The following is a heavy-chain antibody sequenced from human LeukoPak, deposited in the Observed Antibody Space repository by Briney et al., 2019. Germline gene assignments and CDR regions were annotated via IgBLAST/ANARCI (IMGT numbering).Heavy chain of an antibody. CDR3: ARVYFGDCSIDY. CDR2: IYTSGST. Sequence: SETLSLTCTVSGGSISSGSYYRSWIRQPAGKGLEWIGRIYTSGSTNYNPSLKSRVTISVDTSKNQFSLKLSSVTAADTAVYYCARVYFGDCSIDYWGQGTLVTVSS. V-gene: IGHV4-61*02. D-gene: IGHD2-21*02. CDR1: GGSISSGSYY. J-gene: IGHJ4*02.